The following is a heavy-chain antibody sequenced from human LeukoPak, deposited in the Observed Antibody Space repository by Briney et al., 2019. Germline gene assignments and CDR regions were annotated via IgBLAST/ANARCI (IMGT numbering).Heavy chain of an antibody. J-gene: IGHJ4*02. CDR2: IYSGGST. Sequence: GGSLRLSCAASGFTVSSNYMSWVRQAPGKVLEWVSVIYSGGSTYYADSVKGRFTISRDNSKNTLYLQMNSLRAEDTAVYYCAAAYGSGRVGLDYWGQGTLVTVSS. CDR1: GFTVSSNY. CDR3: AAAYGSGRVGLDY. D-gene: IGHD3-10*01. V-gene: IGHV3-53*01.